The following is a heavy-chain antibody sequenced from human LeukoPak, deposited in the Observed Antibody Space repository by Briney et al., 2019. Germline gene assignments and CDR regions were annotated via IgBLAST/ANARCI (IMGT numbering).Heavy chain of an antibody. V-gene: IGHV1-69*13. CDR2: IIPISGTT. Sequence: SVKVSCKTSGGTFTSYAITWVRQAPGQGLEWMGKIIPISGTTNYAQKFQGRVAFTADESTSTAYMELSSLRSEDTALYYCARKLRLGGNWFDPWGQGTLVTVSS. D-gene: IGHD1-26*01. J-gene: IGHJ5*02. CDR1: GGTFTSYA. CDR3: ARKLRLGGNWFDP.